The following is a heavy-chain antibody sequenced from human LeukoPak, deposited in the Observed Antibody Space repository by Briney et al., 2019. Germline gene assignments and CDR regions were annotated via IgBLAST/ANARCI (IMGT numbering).Heavy chain of an antibody. V-gene: IGHV4-39*01. J-gene: IGHJ4*02. CDR3: ASPIIAAASEGY. CDR2: MYYSGTT. D-gene: IGHD6-13*01. CDR1: GGSIRSTSYC. Sequence: SETLSLTCTVSGGSIRSTSYCWGWVRQPPGKGLEWIGSMYYSGTTYYNLSLKSRVTISVDTSKNQFSLKLSSVTAADTAVYYCASPIIAAASEGYWGQGTLVTVSS.